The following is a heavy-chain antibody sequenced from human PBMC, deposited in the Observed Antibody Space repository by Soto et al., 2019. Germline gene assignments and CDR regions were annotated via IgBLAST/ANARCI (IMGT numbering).Heavy chain of an antibody. CDR2: INAGNGNT. CDR3: ARAAWGYSSGWYRV. V-gene: IGHV1-3*01. J-gene: IGHJ4*02. Sequence: VASVKVSFKASGYTFTSYAMHWLRQAPGQRLEWMGWINAGNGNTKYSQKFQGRVTITRDTSASTAYMELSSLRSEDTAVYYCARAAWGYSSGWYRVWGQGTLVTVSS. D-gene: IGHD6-19*01. CDR1: GYTFTSYA.